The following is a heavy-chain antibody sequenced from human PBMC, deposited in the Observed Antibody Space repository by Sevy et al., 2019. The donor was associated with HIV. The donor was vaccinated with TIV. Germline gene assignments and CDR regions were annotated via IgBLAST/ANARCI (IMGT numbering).Heavy chain of an antibody. CDR1: GFPFSSYA. D-gene: IGHD3-3*01. V-gene: IGHV3-23*01. CDR2: ISASGGST. J-gene: IGHJ4*02. Sequence: GGSLRLSCAASGFPFSSYAMSWVRQAPGKGLEWVSGISASGGSTYYAYSVKGRFTISRDNSKNTLYLQMNSLRAEDTAVYYCAKVNEYDFWGAYSAFDYWGQGTLVTVSS. CDR3: AKVNEYDFWGAYSAFDY.